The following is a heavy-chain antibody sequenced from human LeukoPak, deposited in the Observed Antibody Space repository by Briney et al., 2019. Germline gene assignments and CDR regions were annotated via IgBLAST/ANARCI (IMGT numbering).Heavy chain of an antibody. J-gene: IGHJ4*02. V-gene: IGHV3-33*01. CDR1: GFTFSTFG. CDR2: IWYDGNIK. D-gene: IGHD1-26*01. Sequence: PGGSLRLSCDTSGFTFSTFGMHWVRQAPGGGLEWVAVIWYDGNIKFYADSVKDRFTISRDNSKNTLYLQMNSLRAEDTAVYYCASDLDLLYFDYWGQGTLVTVSS. CDR3: ASDLDLLYFDY.